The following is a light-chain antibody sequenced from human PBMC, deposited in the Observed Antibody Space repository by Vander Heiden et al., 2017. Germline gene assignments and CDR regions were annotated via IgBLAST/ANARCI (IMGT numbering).Light chain of an antibody. CDR3: QQYNDWYT. CDR1: QSVSSN. J-gene: IGKJ2*01. V-gene: IGKV3-15*01. CDR2: GAS. Sequence: EIVMTQSPATLSVSPGERATIFCRASQSVSSNLAWYQQKPGQAPRLLIYGASTRDTGIPARFSGSGSGTEFTLTISSLQSEDFAVYFCQQYNDWYTFGQGTKLEIK.